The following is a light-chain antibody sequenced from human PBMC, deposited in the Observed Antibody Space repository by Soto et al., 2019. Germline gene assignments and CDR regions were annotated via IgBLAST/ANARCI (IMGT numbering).Light chain of an antibody. CDR3: QQRSSWPPALS. Sequence: EIVLTQSPATLSLSPGEGATLSCRASQSVRSFLAWYQQKPGQAPRLLIYDASNRATGVPGRFSGSGSGTDFTLTISSLEPEDFAVYYCQQRSSWPPALSFGGGTKVE. CDR1: QSVRSF. J-gene: IGKJ4*01. V-gene: IGKV3-11*01. CDR2: DAS.